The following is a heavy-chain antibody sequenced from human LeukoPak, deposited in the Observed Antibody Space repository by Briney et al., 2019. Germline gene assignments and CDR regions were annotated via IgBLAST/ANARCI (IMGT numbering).Heavy chain of an antibody. D-gene: IGHD5-24*01. Sequence: SETLSLTCAVYGGSFSGYYWSWIRQPPGKGLEWIGYIYSTASTNYNPSLRSRVSMSIDASKNQFYLKLSSVTAADTAVYYCATRAGYGYMDVWGKGTTVTVSS. J-gene: IGHJ6*03. CDR3: ATRAGYGYMDV. V-gene: IGHV4-4*09. CDR1: GGSFSGYY. CDR2: IYSTAST.